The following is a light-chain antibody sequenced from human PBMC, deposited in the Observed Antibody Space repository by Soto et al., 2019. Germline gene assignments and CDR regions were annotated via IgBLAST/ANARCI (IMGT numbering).Light chain of an antibody. J-gene: IGKJ2*01. CDR1: QRVNSSY. CDR2: GAS. V-gene: IGKV3-20*01. CDR3: QQYVNSPVT. Sequence: EIVLTQSPDTLYLSPGEGATLSCRASQRVNSSYLAWYQQKPGQAPRLLISGASDRATGVPARVSGSGYGTDFTLTISRLEPEDFAVDYCQQYVNSPVTFGQGTKLQIK.